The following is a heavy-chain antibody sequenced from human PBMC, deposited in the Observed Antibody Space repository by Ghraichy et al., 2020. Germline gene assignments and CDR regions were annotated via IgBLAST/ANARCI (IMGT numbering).Heavy chain of an antibody. V-gene: IGHV4-59*01. D-gene: IGHD3-22*01. Sequence: SQTLSLTCTVSGGSISSYYWSWIRQPPGKGLEWIWYIYYSGSTNYNPSLKSRVTISVATSKNQFSLKLSSVTAADTAVYYCARIGSLYYYDSSSAFDIWGQGTLVTVSS. CDR3: ARIGSLYYYDSSSAFDI. CDR1: GGSISSYY. CDR2: IYYSGST. J-gene: IGHJ3*02.